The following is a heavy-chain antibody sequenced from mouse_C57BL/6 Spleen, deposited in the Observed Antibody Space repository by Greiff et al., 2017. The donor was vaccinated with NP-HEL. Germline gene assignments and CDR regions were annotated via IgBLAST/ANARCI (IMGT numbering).Heavy chain of an antibody. Sequence: EVKLQESGPELVKPGASVKISCKASGYSFTGYYMNWVKQSPEKSLVWIGEINPSTGGTTYNQKFKAKATLTVDKSSSTAYMQLKSLTSEDSAVYYCARGVNYGSSFYWGQGTTLTVSS. CDR2: INPSTGGT. V-gene: IGHV1-42*01. CDR3: ARGVNYGSSFY. J-gene: IGHJ2*01. D-gene: IGHD1-1*01. CDR1: GYSFTGYY.